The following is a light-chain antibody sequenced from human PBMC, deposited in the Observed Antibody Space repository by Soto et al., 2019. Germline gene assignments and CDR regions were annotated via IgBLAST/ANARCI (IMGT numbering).Light chain of an antibody. CDR2: DVT. CDR3: SSYTSSSSYV. J-gene: IGLJ1*01. V-gene: IGLV2-14*01. Sequence: QSALTQPASVSGSPGQSITISCTGTSSDVGVYKYVSWYQQHPDKAPKLIIYDVTNRPSGISNRFSGSKSGNTASLTISGLQAEDEADYYCSSYTSSSSYVFGTGTKVTVL. CDR1: SSDVGVYKY.